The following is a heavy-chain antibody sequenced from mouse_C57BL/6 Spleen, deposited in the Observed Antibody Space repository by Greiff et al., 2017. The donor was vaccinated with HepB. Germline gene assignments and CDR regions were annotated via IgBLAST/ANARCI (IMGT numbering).Heavy chain of an antibody. CDR1: GYTFTSYW. CDR3: ARGHVPPYAYLDY. D-gene: IGHD1-1*01. J-gene: IGHJ2*01. Sequence: VQLQQSGAELVKPGASVKLSCKASGYTFTSYWMQWVKQRPGQGLEWIGEIDPSDSYTNYNQKFKGKATLTVDTSSSTAYMQLSSLTSEDSAVYYCARGHVPPYAYLDYWGQGTTLTVSS. V-gene: IGHV1-50*01. CDR2: IDPSDSYT.